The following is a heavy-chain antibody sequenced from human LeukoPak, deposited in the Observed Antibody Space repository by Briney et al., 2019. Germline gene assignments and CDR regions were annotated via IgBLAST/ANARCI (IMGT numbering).Heavy chain of an antibody. V-gene: IGHV3-7*01. J-gene: IGHJ4*02. D-gene: IGHD4-23*01. CDR1: GFTFSSYW. CDR3: AKELAPLDYGGALFDY. CDR2: IKQDGSEK. Sequence: PGGSLRLSCAASGFTFSSYWMSWVRQAPGKGLEWVANIKQDGSEKYYVDSVKGRFTISRDNAKNSLYLQMNSLRAEDTAVYYCAKELAPLDYGGALFDYWGQGTLVTVSS.